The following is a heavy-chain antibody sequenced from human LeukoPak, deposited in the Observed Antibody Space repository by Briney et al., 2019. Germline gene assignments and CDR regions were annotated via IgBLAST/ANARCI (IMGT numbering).Heavy chain of an antibody. V-gene: IGHV3-21*01. J-gene: IGHJ4*02. CDR2: ISSSSSYI. CDR1: GFTFSSYS. D-gene: IGHD3-22*01. Sequence: GGSLRLSCAASGFTFSSYSMNWVRQAPGKGLEWVSSISSSSSYIYYADSVKGRFTISRDNSKNTLYLQVNSLRAEDTAVYYCAKDFKAVSSGYSDFDYWGQGTLVTVSS. CDR3: AKDFKAVSSGYSDFDY.